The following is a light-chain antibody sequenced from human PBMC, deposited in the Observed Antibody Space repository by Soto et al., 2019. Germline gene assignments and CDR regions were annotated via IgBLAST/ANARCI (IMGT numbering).Light chain of an antibody. J-gene: IGKJ1*01. CDR2: AAS. CDR1: QGISNY. Sequence: DIQMTQSPSSLSASVGDRVTITCRASQGISNYLAWYQQKPGKVPKLLIYAASTLQSGVPSRFSGSGSGKDFTITISSLQPEDAATYYCQQYNDAPSTFGPGTKVDIK. V-gene: IGKV1-27*01. CDR3: QQYNDAPST.